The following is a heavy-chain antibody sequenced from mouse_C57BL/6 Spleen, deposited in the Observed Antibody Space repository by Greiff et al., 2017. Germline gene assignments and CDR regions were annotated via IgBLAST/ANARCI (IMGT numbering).Heavy chain of an antibody. CDR1: GYTFTDYY. CDR2: INPNNGGT. D-gene: IGHD1-1*02. CDR3: AREVGFY. V-gene: IGHV1-26*01. J-gene: IGHJ3*01. Sequence: EVQLQQSGPELVKPGASVKISCKASGYTFTDYYMNWVKQSHGKSLEWIGDINPNNGGTSYNQKFKGKATLTVDKSSSTAYMELRSLTSEDSAVYYCAREVGFYWGQGTLVTVSA.